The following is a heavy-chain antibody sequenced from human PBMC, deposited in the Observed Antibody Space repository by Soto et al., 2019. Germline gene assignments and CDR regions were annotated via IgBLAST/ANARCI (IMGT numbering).Heavy chain of an antibody. J-gene: IGHJ4*02. CDR3: ASYGQWLPRDGLRSSYYVDY. D-gene: IGHD6-19*01. CDR1: GFNFSSYV. Sequence: QVQLVESGGGVVQPGRSLRLSCAASGFNFSSYVMHWVRQAPGKGLEWVAVIWYDGGNKYYADSVKGRFTISRDNSKNTLYLQMNSLRAEDTAVYYCASYGQWLPRDGLRSSYYVDYWGQGTLVTVSS. CDR2: IWYDGGNK. V-gene: IGHV3-33*03.